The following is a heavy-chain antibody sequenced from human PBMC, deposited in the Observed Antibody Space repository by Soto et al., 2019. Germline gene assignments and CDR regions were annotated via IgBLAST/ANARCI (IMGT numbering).Heavy chain of an antibody. Sequence: QVQLVESGGGVVQPGRSLRLSCAASGFTFSRYAIHWVRQAPGKGLEWVAVISYDGSNKYYADSVKGRFTISRDNSKNTLYLQMNSLRAEDTAVYYCAREENIAAVPDYWGQGTLVTASS. CDR2: ISYDGSNK. CDR3: AREENIAAVPDY. D-gene: IGHD6-25*01. CDR1: GFTFSRYA. V-gene: IGHV3-30-3*01. J-gene: IGHJ4*02.